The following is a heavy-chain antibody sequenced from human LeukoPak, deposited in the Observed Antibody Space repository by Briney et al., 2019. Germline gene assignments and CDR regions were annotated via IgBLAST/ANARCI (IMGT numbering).Heavy chain of an antibody. J-gene: IGHJ5*02. CDR1: GGSISSSSYY. V-gene: IGHV4-39*07. Sequence: SETLSLTCTVSGGSISSSSYYWGWIRQPPGKGLEWIGSIYYSGSTYYNPSLKSRVTISVDTSKNQFSLKLSSVTAADTAVYYCAREAIVVVPAAISWFDPWGQGTLVTVSS. D-gene: IGHD2-2*02. CDR3: AREAIVVVPAAISWFDP. CDR2: IYYSGST.